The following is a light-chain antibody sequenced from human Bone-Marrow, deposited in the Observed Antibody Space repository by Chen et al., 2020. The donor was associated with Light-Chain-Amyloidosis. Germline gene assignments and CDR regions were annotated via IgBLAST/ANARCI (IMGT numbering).Light chain of an antibody. J-gene: IGLJ3*02. V-gene: IGLV1-44*01. CDR2: NNH. Sequence: QSLLTQPPSASGTPGQAVNIACSGSGSNIGGHSVNWYQHLPGRAPQLVIFNNHKRPSGGRERWSGCWSGTSASMASRALQAEDGGDDCCAAGDGSLGADLCGGGTELAVL. CDR3: AAGDGSLGADL. CDR1: GSNIGGHS.